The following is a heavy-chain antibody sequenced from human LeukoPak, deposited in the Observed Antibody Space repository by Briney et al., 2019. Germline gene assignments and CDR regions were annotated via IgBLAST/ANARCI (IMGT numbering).Heavy chain of an antibody. CDR2: ISYDGSNK. D-gene: IGHD2-15*01. Sequence: GGSLRLSCAASGFTFSSYAMHWVPQAPGKGLEWVAVISYDGSNKYYADSVKGRFTISRDNSKNTLYLQMNSLRAEDTAVYYCARDLGSYFDYWGQGTLVTVSS. CDR3: ARDLGSYFDY. CDR1: GFTFSSYA. V-gene: IGHV3-30*01. J-gene: IGHJ4*02.